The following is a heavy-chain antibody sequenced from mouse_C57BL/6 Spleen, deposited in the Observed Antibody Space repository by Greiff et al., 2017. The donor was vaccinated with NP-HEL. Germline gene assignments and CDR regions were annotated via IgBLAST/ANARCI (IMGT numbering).Heavy chain of an antibody. V-gene: IGHV1-54*01. D-gene: IGHD1-1*01. CDR3: ARPFDYYGSSSFAY. CDR2: INPGSGGT. J-gene: IGHJ3*01. CDR1: GYAFTNYL. Sequence: QVQLQQSGAELVRPGTSVKVSCKASGYAFTNYLIAWVKQRPGQGLEWIGVINPGSGGTNYNEKFKGKATLTADKSSSTAYMQLSSLTSEDSAVYFCARPFDYYGSSSFAYWGQGTLVTVSA.